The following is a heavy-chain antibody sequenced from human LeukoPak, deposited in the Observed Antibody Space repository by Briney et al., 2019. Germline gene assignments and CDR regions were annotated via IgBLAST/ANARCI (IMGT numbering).Heavy chain of an antibody. CDR2: IKQDGSEK. D-gene: IGHD6-13*01. CDR3: GRGGSGIAAAGRAIDY. Sequence: GGSLRLYCAASGFTFSSYWMSWVRQAPGKGLEWVANIKQDGSEKYYVDSVKGRFTISRDNAKNSLYLQMNSLRAEDTAVYYCGRGGSGIAAAGRAIDYWGQGTLVTVSS. J-gene: IGHJ4*02. V-gene: IGHV3-7*04. CDR1: GFTFSSYW.